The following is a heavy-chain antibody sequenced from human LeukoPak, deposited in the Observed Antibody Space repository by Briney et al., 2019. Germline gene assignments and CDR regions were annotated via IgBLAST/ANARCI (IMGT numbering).Heavy chain of an antibody. J-gene: IGHJ4*02. D-gene: IGHD3-22*01. Sequence: PGGSLRLSCAASGFTFSSYGMHSVRQAPGKGLEWVAIIYYDGSDKYYADSVKGRFTISRDNSKDTLYLQMNSLRAEDTAVYYCARQIAYYYDSSGYHTTDYWGQGTLVTVSS. CDR2: IYYDGSDK. CDR3: ARQIAYYYDSSGYHTTDY. V-gene: IGHV3-33*01. CDR1: GFTFSSYG.